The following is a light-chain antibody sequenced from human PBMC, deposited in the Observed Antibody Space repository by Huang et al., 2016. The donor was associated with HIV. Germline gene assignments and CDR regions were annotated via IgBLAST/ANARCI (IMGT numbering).Light chain of an antibody. CDR1: QNVGTY. V-gene: IGKV3-11*01. J-gene: IGKJ1*01. CDR3: QERET. CDR2: DAA. Sequence: ELVLTQSPATLSLSPGERATLSCRASQNVGTYLAWYQQKPGQAPRLLIYDAADRATGVPGRFRGSGSGTDFTRTISSLDPEAFAVYYCQERETFGQGTRVEFK.